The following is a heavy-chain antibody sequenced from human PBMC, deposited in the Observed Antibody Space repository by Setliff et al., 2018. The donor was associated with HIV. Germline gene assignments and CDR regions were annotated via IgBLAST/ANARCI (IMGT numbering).Heavy chain of an antibody. D-gene: IGHD2-21*02. V-gene: IGHV4-4*02. J-gene: IGHJ3*02. CDR3: ARLLQGGNYAFDI. Sequence: LRRTLSLTCAVSADSIGTNHWWNWVRQPPGKGLEWIGEISQSGKTNYHPSLKSRITISMEASKTHFSLTLNSVTAADTAVYYCARLLQGGNYAFDIWGQGTMVTVSS. CDR2: ISQSGKT. CDR1: ADSIGTNHW.